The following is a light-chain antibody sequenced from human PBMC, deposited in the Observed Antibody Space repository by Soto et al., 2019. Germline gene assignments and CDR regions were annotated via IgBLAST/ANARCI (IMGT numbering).Light chain of an antibody. J-gene: IGKJ1*01. Sequence: DIQMTHSPSPWPAPEENGATIPSRASRSFVAFLAWYQQNQGKALNLLISVVSSLERGVPSRFSGSGSGTEFTLTISSMQPDDFATFYCQQYNGYSRTFGQGTKVEI. CDR3: QQYNGYSRT. V-gene: IGKV1-5*01. CDR1: RSFVAF. CDR2: VVS.